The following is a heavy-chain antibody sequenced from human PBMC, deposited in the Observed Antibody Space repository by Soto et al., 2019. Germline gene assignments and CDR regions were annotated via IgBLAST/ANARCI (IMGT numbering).Heavy chain of an antibody. Sequence: GGSLRLSCAASGFTFSSYAMSWVRQAPGKGLEWVSAISGSGGSTYYADSVKGRFTISRDNSKNTLYLQMNSLRAEDTAVYYCAKASGIAVAGTRYFDYWGQGTLVTVSS. CDR1: GFTFSSYA. CDR3: AKASGIAVAGTRYFDY. V-gene: IGHV3-23*01. J-gene: IGHJ4*02. D-gene: IGHD6-19*01. CDR2: ISGSGGST.